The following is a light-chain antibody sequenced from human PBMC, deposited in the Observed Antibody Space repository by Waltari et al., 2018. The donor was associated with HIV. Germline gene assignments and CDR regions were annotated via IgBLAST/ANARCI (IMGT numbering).Light chain of an antibody. CDR2: QDT. V-gene: IGLV3-25*03. CDR3: QSADLSGTYWV. CDR1: ALPDQF. J-gene: IGLJ3*02. Sequence: SYDVTQPSSVSVSPGQTARITCSGYALPDQFVYWYQQKPGQAAVLVIYQDTQRPSGIPGRVSGSSSGTVATLTIRGVRTEDEADYHCQSADLSGTYWVFGGGTKLTVL.